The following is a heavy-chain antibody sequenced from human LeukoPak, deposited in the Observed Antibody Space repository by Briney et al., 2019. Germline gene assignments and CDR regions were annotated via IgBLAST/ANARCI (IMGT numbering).Heavy chain of an antibody. CDR2: IYYSGST. J-gene: IGHJ4*02. Sequence: PSETLSLTCTVSGGSISSYYWSWIRQPPGRGLEWIGYIYYSGSTNYNPSLKSRVTISVDTSKNQFSLKLSSVTAADTAVYYCARLGYCSSTSCYGLDYWGQGTLVTVSS. CDR1: GGSISSYY. CDR3: ARLGYCSSTSCYGLDY. V-gene: IGHV4-59*08. D-gene: IGHD2-2*01.